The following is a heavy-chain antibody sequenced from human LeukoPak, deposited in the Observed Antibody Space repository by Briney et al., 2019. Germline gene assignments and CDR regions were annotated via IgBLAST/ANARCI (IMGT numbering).Heavy chain of an antibody. D-gene: IGHD2-2*01. Sequence: SETLSLTCTVSGGSISSYYWSWIRQPPGKGLEWIGYIYYSGSTNYNPSLKSRVTISVDTSKNQLSLKLSSVTAADTAVYYCARAGYCTSTSCPDAFDIWGQVTKVTVSS. CDR2: IYYSGST. CDR3: ARAGYCTSTSCPDAFDI. CDR1: GGSISSYY. V-gene: IGHV4-59*12. J-gene: IGHJ3*02.